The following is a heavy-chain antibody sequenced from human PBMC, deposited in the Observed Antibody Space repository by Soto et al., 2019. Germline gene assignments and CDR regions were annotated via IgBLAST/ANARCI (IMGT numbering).Heavy chain of an antibody. V-gene: IGHV4-59*08. CDR3: ASGYCSGGSCYSPATYYYYYMDV. CDR1: GGSISSYY. J-gene: IGHJ6*03. Sequence: QVQLQESGPGLVKPSETLSLTCTVSGGSISSYYWSWIRQPPGKGLEWIGYIYYSGSTNYNPSPKSRVTISVDTSKNQFSLKLSSVTAADTAVYYCASGYCSGGSCYSPATYYYYYMDVWGKGTTVTVSS. D-gene: IGHD2-15*01. CDR2: IYYSGST.